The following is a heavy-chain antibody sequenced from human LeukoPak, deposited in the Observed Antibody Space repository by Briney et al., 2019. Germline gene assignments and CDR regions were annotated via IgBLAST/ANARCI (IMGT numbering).Heavy chain of an antibody. CDR2: ISRNSGSI. CDR3: AKGSYYDSSGYYLDAFDI. V-gene: IGHV3-9*01. CDR1: GFTFDDYA. J-gene: IGHJ3*02. D-gene: IGHD3-22*01. Sequence: GRSLRLSCAASGFTFDDYAMHWVRQAPGKGLEWVSGISRNSGSIGYADSVKGRFTISRDNAKNSLYLQMNSLRAEDTALYYCAKGSYYDSSGYYLDAFDIWGQGTVVTVSS.